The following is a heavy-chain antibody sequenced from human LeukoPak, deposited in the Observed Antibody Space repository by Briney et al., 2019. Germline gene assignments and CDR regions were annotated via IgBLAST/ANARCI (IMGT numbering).Heavy chain of an antibody. J-gene: IGHJ4*02. CDR1: GYTFTGYY. CDR2: ISAYNGNT. D-gene: IGHD6-13*01. CDR3: AREETGLAAAGSY. V-gene: IGHV1-18*04. Sequence: GASVKVSCKASGYTFTGYYMHWVRQAPGQGLEWMGWISAYNGNTNYAQKLQGRVTMTTDTSTSTAYMELRSLRSDDTAVYYCAREETGLAAAGSYWGQGTLVTVSS.